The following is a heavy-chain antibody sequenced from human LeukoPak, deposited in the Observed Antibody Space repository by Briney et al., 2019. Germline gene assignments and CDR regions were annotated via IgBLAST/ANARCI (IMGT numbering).Heavy chain of an antibody. J-gene: IGHJ6*03. CDR3: ARGPLWFGELLPYYMDV. V-gene: IGHV1-18*01. Sequence: ASVKVSCKASGYTFTSYDINWVRQAPGQGLEWMGWISAYNGNTNYAQKLQGRVTMTTDTSTSTAYMELRSLRSDDTVVYYCARGPLWFGELLPYYMDVWGKGTTVTISS. D-gene: IGHD3-10*01. CDR1: GYTFTSYD. CDR2: ISAYNGNT.